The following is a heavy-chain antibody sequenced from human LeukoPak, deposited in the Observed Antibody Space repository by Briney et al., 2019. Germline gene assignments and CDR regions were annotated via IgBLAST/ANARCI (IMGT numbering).Heavy chain of an antibody. CDR1: GFTFSNYD. V-gene: IGHV3-30*18. Sequence: PGRSLRLSCAASGFTFSNYDMHWVRQAPGKGLEWVAVISYDGSNKYSADSVKGRFTTSRDNSKNTLYLEMNSLRAEDTAVYYCAKHGENYYGSGSYAYWGQGTLVTVSS. D-gene: IGHD3-10*01. CDR2: ISYDGSNK. CDR3: AKHGENYYGSGSYAY. J-gene: IGHJ4*02.